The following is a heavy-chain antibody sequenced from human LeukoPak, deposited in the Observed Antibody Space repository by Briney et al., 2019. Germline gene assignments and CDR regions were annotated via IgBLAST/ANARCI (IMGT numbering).Heavy chain of an antibody. D-gene: IGHD6-19*01. J-gene: IGHJ6*02. CDR1: GDSVSSNSAA. V-gene: IGHV6-1*01. CDR3: AREYSSGWSRWDYYGMDV. CDR2: TYYRSKWYN. Sequence: SQTLSLTCAISGDSVSSNSAAWNWIRQSPSRGLEWLGRTYYRSKWYNDYAVSVKSRITINPDTSKTQFSLQLNSVPPADTAVYYCAREYSSGWSRWDYYGMDVWGQGTTVTVSS.